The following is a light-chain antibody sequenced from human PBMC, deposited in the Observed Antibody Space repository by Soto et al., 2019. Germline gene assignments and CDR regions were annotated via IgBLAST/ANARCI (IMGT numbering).Light chain of an antibody. CDR3: QQSYSTPRWT. V-gene: IGKV1-39*01. Sequence: DIQMTQSPSSVSASVVDRVTITFRASQSISSYLNWYQQKPGKAPKLLIYAASSLQSGVPSRFSGSGSGTDFTLTISSLQPEDFATYYCQQSYSTPRWTFGQGTKVDIK. CDR2: AAS. J-gene: IGKJ1*01. CDR1: QSISSY.